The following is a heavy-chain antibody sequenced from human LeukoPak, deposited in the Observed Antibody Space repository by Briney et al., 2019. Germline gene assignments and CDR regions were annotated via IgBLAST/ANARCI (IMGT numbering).Heavy chain of an antibody. Sequence: PGGSLRLSCAASGFTFSSYAMHWVRQAPGKGLEWVAVISYDGSHKHYADSVKGRFTISRDNSKNTLYLQMNSLRAEDTAVYYCAKGPTVTTNYFDYWGQGTLVTVSS. J-gene: IGHJ4*02. D-gene: IGHD4-17*01. CDR3: AKGPTVTTNYFDY. CDR2: ISYDGSHK. CDR1: GFTFSSYA. V-gene: IGHV3-30*18.